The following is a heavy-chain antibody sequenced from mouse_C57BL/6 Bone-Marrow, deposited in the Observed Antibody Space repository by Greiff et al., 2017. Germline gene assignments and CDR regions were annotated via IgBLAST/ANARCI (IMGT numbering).Heavy chain of an antibody. CDR2: INPNNGGT. CDR1: GYTFTDYN. J-gene: IGHJ4*01. V-gene: IGHV1-18*01. Sequence: VQLQQSGPELVKPGASVKIPCKASGYTFTDYNMDWVKQSHGKSLEWIGDINPNNGGTIYNQKFKGKATLTVDKSSSTAYMELRSLTSEDTAVYYCARSYSNFYYAMDYWGQGTSVTVSS. CDR3: ARSYSNFYYAMDY. D-gene: IGHD2-5*01.